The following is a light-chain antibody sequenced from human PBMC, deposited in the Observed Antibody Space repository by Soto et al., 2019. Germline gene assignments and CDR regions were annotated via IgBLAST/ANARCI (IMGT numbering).Light chain of an antibody. CDR2: GAS. J-gene: IGKJ2*01. CDR1: QSVSRSY. Sequence: EIVLTRSPGTLSLSPGERATLSCRASQSVSRSYLTWYQQKPGQTPRLLIYGASSRATCIPDRFSGSGSGTDFTLTISRLEPEDFAVYYCQQYGNSPYTFGQGTKLEIK. V-gene: IGKV3-20*01. CDR3: QQYGNSPYT.